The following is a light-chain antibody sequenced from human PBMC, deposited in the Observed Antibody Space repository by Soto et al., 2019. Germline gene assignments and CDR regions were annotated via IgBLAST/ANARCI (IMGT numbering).Light chain of an antibody. V-gene: IGKV3-15*01. Sequence: EMVMTQSPATLSVSPGEGVTLSCRASQSVGNKLAWYQQRPGQAPRLLISDASISATGIPANFSGSGSGTEFTLTVSSLQYEDFAVYYCQQYSVWPPSFGPGTKVDIK. CDR2: DAS. CDR1: QSVGNK. J-gene: IGKJ3*01. CDR3: QQYSVWPPS.